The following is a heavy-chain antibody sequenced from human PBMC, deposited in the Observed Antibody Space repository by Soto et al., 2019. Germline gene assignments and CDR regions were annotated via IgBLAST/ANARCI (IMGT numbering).Heavy chain of an antibody. D-gene: IGHD6-6*01. CDR1: GYTLTELS. V-gene: IGHV1-24*01. CDR2: FDPEDGET. CDR3: ATVRIAARPATSYYYYYGMDV. Sequence: EASVKVSCKVSGYTLTELSMHWVRQAPGKGLEWMGGFDPEDGETIYAQKFQGRVTMTEDTSTDTAYMELSSLRSEDTAVYYCATVRIAARPATSYYYYYGMDVWGQGTTVTVSS. J-gene: IGHJ6*02.